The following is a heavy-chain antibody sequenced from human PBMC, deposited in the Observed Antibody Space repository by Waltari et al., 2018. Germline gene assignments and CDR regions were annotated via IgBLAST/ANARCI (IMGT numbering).Heavy chain of an antibody. V-gene: IGHV3-48*03. J-gene: IGHJ4*02. Sequence: EVQLMQSGGGLLQPGGSVRLSCAASGFTFSNYAMNWVRQAPGKGLEWISHSSTSGTSIYYADSVRGRFTSSRDNTKNSLYLQMNSLRAEDTAVYYCMSSLISGTTLWGQGTLVTVSS. CDR3: MSSLISGTTL. CDR2: SSTSGTSI. CDR1: GFTFSNYA. D-gene: IGHD1-20*01.